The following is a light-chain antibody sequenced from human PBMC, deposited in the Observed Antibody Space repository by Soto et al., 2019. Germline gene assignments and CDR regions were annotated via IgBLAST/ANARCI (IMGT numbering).Light chain of an antibody. CDR1: QNVKTF. Sequence: EIVLTQSPATLSLSPGEGATLSCRASQNVKTFLAWYQQKPGQVPRLLIYDASNRATGVPARFSGSGSGTDSILTISSLEPEDFAVYYCQQRYNWPPLTFGGGTRVEIK. CDR2: DAS. J-gene: IGKJ4*01. V-gene: IGKV3-11*01. CDR3: QQRYNWPPLT.